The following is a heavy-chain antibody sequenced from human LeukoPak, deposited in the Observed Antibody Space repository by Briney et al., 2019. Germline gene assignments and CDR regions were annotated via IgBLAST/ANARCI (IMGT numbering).Heavy chain of an antibody. CDR2: IIPIFGTA. D-gene: IGHD3-10*01. J-gene: IGHJ6*02. V-gene: IGHV1-69*05. Sequence: ASVKVSCKASGGTFSSYAISWVRQAPGQGLEWMGGIIPIFGTANYAQKFQGRVTITRDMSTSTAYMELSSLRSEDTAVYYCAATLLAGYYYGSGTYYGMDVWGQGTTVTVSS. CDR1: GGTFSSYA. CDR3: AATLLAGYYYGSGTYYGMDV.